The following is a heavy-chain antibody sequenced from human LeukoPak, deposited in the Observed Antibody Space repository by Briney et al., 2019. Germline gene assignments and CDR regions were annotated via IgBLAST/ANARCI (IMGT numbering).Heavy chain of an antibody. CDR3: ARDVDWILFDY. J-gene: IGHJ4*02. CDR1: GFTFSTYW. CDR2: VNREGTTS. D-gene: IGHD3-9*01. V-gene: IGHV3-74*01. Sequence: PGGSLRLSCAASGFTFSTYWMHWGRKVPGKGLVWVSRVNREGTTSAYADSVKGRFTISRDNDKNTLYLQMNSLRVEDTAVYYCARDVDWILFDYWGQGTLVTVSS.